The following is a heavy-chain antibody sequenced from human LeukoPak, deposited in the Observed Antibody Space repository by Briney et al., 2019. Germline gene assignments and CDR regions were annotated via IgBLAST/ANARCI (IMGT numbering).Heavy chain of an antibody. CDR3: TRDKSSPEYYYDSSGYYSN. J-gene: IGHJ4*02. Sequence: GASVKVSCKASGYTFTSYYMHWVRQAPGQGLEWMGIINPSGGSTSYAQKFQGRVTMTRDTSTSTVYMELSSLRSEDTAVYYCTRDKSSPEYYYDSSGYYSNRGQGTLVTVSS. CDR2: INPSGGST. CDR1: GYTFTSYY. D-gene: IGHD3-22*01. V-gene: IGHV1-46*03.